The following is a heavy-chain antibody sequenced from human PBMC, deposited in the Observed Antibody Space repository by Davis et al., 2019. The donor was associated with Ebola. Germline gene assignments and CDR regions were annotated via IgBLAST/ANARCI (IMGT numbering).Heavy chain of an antibody. CDR1: GFTFTSYA. J-gene: IGHJ4*02. Sequence: GESLKISCAASGFTFTSYAMSWVRQAPGKGLEWVSAISGSGGSTYYADSVKDRFTISRDNSKNTLYLQMNSLRAEDTAVYYCARDPHNRNYWGYWGQGTLVTVSS. V-gene: IGHV3-23*01. D-gene: IGHD3-16*01. CDR2: ISGSGGST. CDR3: ARDPHNRNYWGY.